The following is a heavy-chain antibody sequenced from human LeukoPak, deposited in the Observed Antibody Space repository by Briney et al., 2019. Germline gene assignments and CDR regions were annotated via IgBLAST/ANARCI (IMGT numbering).Heavy chain of an antibody. V-gene: IGHV3-30*02. Sequence: GGSLRLSCAASGFTFSDSAMHWVRQAPGKGLEWVAFIRYDGSNKYYADSVRGRFTISRDNSKKTLYLQMNSLRAEDTAVYFCAKGSKAALFTRDRYMDVWGKGTTVTISS. CDR1: GFTFSDSA. D-gene: IGHD6-25*01. CDR2: IRYDGSNK. J-gene: IGHJ6*03. CDR3: AKGSKAALFTRDRYMDV.